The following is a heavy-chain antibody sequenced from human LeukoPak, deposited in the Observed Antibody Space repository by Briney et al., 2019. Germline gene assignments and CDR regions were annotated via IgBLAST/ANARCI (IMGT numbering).Heavy chain of an antibody. CDR2: IYHSGNT. Sequence: ASETLSLTCTVSGGPISSYYWSWIRQPPGKGLEWIGYIYHSGNTYYNPSLKSRVTISIHNSKNQFSLKVNSVTAADTAVYYCARDRNYYDSSGPPYYYSALDVWGQGTTVTVSS. D-gene: IGHD3-22*01. CDR1: GGPISSYY. J-gene: IGHJ6*02. CDR3: ARDRNYYDSSGPPYYYSALDV. V-gene: IGHV4-59*01.